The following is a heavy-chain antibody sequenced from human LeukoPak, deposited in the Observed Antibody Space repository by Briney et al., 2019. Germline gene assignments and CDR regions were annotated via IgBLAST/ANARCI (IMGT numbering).Heavy chain of an antibody. D-gene: IGHD5-24*01. J-gene: IGHJ4*02. Sequence: GGSLRLSCAASGFTVSSNYMNWVRQAPGKGLEWVSVIYGGGNIYYADSVKGRFTISRDNTKNTLYLQMNSLRAEDTAVYYCARGAGYNYPYYFDYWGQGTLVTVSS. CDR3: ARGAGYNYPYYFDY. CDR1: GFTVSSNY. V-gene: IGHV3-53*01. CDR2: IYGGGNI.